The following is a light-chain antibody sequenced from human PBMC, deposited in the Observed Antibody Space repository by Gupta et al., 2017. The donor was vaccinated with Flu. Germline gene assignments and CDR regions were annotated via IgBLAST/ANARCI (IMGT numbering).Light chain of an antibody. CDR3: MQALQTPRT. CDR2: LGS. J-gene: IGKJ1*01. Sequence: DIVMTQSPLSLPVTPGEPASISCRSSQSLLHSNGYNYLDWYLQKAGQSPQVPTHLGSNRASGVPDRFSGRGSGTDFTRKISRVEAADVGISYCMQALQTPRTLGQGTKVEIK. V-gene: IGKV2-28*01. CDR1: QSLLHSNGYNY.